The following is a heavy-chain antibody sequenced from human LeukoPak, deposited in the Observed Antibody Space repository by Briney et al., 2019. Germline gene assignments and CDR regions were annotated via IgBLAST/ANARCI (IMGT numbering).Heavy chain of an antibody. D-gene: IGHD3-10*01. V-gene: IGHV4-39*07. Sequence: SETLSLTCTVSGGSISSSSYYWGWIRQPPGKGLEWIGSIYYSGSTYYNPSLKSRVTISVDTSKNQFSLKLSSVTAADTAVYYCARGAMVRGVIGWFDPWGQGTLVTVSS. CDR3: ARGAMVRGVIGWFDP. CDR2: IYYSGST. CDR1: GGSISSSSYY. J-gene: IGHJ5*02.